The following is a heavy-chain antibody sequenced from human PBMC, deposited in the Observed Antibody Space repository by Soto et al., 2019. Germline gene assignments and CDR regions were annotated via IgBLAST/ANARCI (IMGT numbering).Heavy chain of an antibody. J-gene: IGHJ4*02. D-gene: IGHD5-18*01. CDR3: AGSRDGYSLLD. Sequence: QVQLVQSGAEVKKPGSSVKVSCKASGGTFSSYAISWVRQAPGQGLEWMGGIIPIFGTANYAQKFQGRVPITADESPGSAYMERSSVRSEDTAVYYCAGSRDGYSLLDWGQGTLVTVSS. V-gene: IGHV1-69*12. CDR2: IIPIFGTA. CDR1: GGTFSSYA.